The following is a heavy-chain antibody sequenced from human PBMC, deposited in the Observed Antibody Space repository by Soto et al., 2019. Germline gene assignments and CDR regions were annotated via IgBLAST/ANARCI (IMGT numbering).Heavy chain of an antibody. D-gene: IGHD3-9*01. CDR1: GGSFSGYY. CDR3: ARGRRYFDWLKYPPGWFDP. CDR2: INHSGST. J-gene: IGHJ5*02. Sequence: ASETLSLTCAVYGGSFSGYYWSWIRQPPGKGLEWIGEINHSGSTNYNPSLKSRVTISVDTSKNQFSLKLSSVTAADTAVYYCARGRRYFDWLKYPPGWFDPWGQGTLVTVSS. V-gene: IGHV4-34*01.